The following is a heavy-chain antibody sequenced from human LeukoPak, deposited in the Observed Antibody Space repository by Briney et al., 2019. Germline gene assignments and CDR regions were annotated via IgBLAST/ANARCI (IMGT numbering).Heavy chain of an antibody. J-gene: IGHJ3*02. V-gene: IGHV3-33*01. Sequence: GGSPRLSCAASGFTFSTYGMHWVRQAPGKGLEWVAVVWYDGSNKYYADSVKGRFTISRDNSKNTLYLQMNSLRAEDTAIYYCARDRWFGDEDSFDIWGQGTMVTVSS. CDR3: ARDRWFGDEDSFDI. CDR1: GFTFSTYG. D-gene: IGHD3-10*01. CDR2: VWYDGSNK.